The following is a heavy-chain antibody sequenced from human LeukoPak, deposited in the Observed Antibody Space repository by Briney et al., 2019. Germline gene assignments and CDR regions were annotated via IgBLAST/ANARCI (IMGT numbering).Heavy chain of an antibody. D-gene: IGHD5-12*01. J-gene: IGHJ4*02. CDR1: GGSLTGYF. CDR3: AREPTSGREPTSGRPRYY. CDR2: IYSSGSN. Sequence: SETLSLTCTLSGGSLTGYFWSWIRQPAGKGLEWIGRIYSSGSNNYNPSLKSRVTMSLDTSKNHLSLNLSSVTAADTAVYYCAREPTSGREPTSGRPRYYWGQGTQVTVSS. V-gene: IGHV4-4*07.